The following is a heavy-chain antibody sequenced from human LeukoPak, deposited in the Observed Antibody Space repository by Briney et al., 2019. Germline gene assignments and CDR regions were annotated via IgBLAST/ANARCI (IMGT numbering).Heavy chain of an antibody. Sequence: SETLSLTCAVYGGSFSGYYWNWIRQPPGKGLEWIGEINQSGSTKYNPSFESRVTISVDTSKNQLSLELSSVTAADTAVYYCARGPGSGSYFAWFDSWGQGALVTVSS. J-gene: IGHJ5*01. D-gene: IGHD3-10*01. V-gene: IGHV4-34*01. CDR3: ARGPGSGSYFAWFDS. CDR1: GGSFSGYY. CDR2: INQSGST.